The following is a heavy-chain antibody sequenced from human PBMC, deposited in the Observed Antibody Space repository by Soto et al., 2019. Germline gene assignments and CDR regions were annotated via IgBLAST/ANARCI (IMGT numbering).Heavy chain of an antibody. J-gene: IGHJ4*02. V-gene: IGHV5-51*01. CDR1: GYSFTSYW. CDR2: IYPGDSDT. Sequence: PGESLKISCKGSGYSFTSYWIGWVRQMPGKGLEWMGIIYPGDSDTRYSPSFQGQVTMSADKSISTAYLQWSSLKASDTAMYYCASWRGAAHAGFDYWGQGTLVTVSS. D-gene: IGHD6-6*01. CDR3: ASWRGAAHAGFDY.